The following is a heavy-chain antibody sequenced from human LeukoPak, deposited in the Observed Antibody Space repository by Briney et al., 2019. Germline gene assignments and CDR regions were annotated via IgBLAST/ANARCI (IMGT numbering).Heavy chain of an antibody. CDR3: ARSFPPVAVAHYYYYGMDV. J-gene: IGHJ6*02. Sequence: ASVKVSCRASGYTFTGYYMHWVRPAPGQGLEWMGWINPNSGGTNYAQKFQGRVTMTRDTSISTAYMELSRLRSDDTAVYYCARSFPPVAVAHYYYYGMDVWGQGTTVTVSS. V-gene: IGHV1-2*02. CDR1: GYTFTGYY. CDR2: INPNSGGT. D-gene: IGHD6-19*01.